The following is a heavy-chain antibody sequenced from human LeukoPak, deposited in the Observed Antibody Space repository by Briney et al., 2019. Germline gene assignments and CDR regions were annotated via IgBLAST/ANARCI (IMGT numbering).Heavy chain of an antibody. D-gene: IGHD5-12*01. V-gene: IGHV3-48*03. Sequence: GGSLRLSCVASGFNLNHFEIHWVRQAPGKGLQWVSYITGSGSGIHYADSVKGRFTISRDNAKNTLYLQMNSLRDEDTAVYYCASPHSGYGWGQGTLVTVSS. CDR2: ITGSGSGI. CDR3: ASPHSGYG. J-gene: IGHJ4*02. CDR1: GFNLNHFE.